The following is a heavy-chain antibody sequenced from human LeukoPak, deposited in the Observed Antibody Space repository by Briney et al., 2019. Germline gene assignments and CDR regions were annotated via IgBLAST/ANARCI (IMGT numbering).Heavy chain of an antibody. CDR2: IYYSGTT. J-gene: IGHJ4*02. CDR1: GGSISSSSYN. D-gene: IGHD6-13*01. V-gene: IGHV4-39*01. CDR3: ARYDRIIASPIV. Sequence: SETLSLTCTVSGGSISSSSYNWGWIRQPPGKGLEWIGSIYYSGTTYYNTSLKSRVSISVDTSNNQFSLKLSSVTAADTAVYYCARYDRIIASPIVWGQGTLVTVSS.